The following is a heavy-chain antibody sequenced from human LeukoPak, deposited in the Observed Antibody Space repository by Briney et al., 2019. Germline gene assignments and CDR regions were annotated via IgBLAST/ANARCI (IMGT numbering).Heavy chain of an antibody. CDR1: GGSISRYY. CDR2: IYYSGST. CDR3: AGGEGGWNTGWFDP. Sequence: SETLSLTCTVSGGSISRYYWSWIRQPPGKGLEWIGYIYYSGSTNYNPSLKSRVTISVDTSENQFSLKLSSVTAADTALYYCAGGEGGWNTGWFDPWGQGTLVTVSS. D-gene: IGHD1/OR15-1a*01. V-gene: IGHV4-59*01. J-gene: IGHJ5*02.